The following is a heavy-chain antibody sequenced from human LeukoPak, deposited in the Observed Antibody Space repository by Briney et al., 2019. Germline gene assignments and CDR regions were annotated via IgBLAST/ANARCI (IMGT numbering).Heavy chain of an antibody. CDR2: TYYRSKWYN. V-gene: IGHV6-1*01. Sequence: SQTLSLTCAISGDSFSSNSAAWNWIRQSPSRGLEWLGRTYYRSKWYNDYAVSVKSRITINPDTSKNQFSLQLNSVTPEDTAVYYCARGLLWFGDPNTGWFDPWGQGTLVTVSS. CDR3: ARGLLWFGDPNTGWFDP. J-gene: IGHJ5*02. CDR1: GDSFSSNSAA. D-gene: IGHD3-10*01.